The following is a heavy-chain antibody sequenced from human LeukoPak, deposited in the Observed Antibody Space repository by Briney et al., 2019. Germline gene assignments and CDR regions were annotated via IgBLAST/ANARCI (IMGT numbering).Heavy chain of an antibody. V-gene: IGHV4-30-4*01. D-gene: IGHD5-12*01. CDR2: IYQSGNT. CDR3: ASSEATTTPPPYGMDV. CDR1: GGSINSDEYY. J-gene: IGHJ6*02. Sequence: SETLSLTCSVSGGSINSDEYYWTWIRQPPGKGLEWIGHIYQSGNTHYKSSLRSRVTISVDKSKNQFSLKLRSVTAADTAVYYCASSEATTTPPPYGMDVWGQGTTVTVSS.